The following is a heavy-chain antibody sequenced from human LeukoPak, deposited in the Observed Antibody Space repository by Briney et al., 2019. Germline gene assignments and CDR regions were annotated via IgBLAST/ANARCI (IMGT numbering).Heavy chain of an antibody. CDR3: ARTPSLTYSSIWSASSQIYYFDY. J-gene: IGHJ4*02. V-gene: IGHV1-2*02. CDR2: INPNSGGT. D-gene: IGHD6-13*01. CDR1: VYTFTGYY. Sequence: ASVNVSCKSSVYTFTGYYMHWVRQAPGQGLAWMGWINPNSGGTNCAQKFQGRVTLTRDTSISTAYMELTRLSSDDTAVYYCARTPSLTYSSIWSASSQIYYFDYWGQGTLVTVSS.